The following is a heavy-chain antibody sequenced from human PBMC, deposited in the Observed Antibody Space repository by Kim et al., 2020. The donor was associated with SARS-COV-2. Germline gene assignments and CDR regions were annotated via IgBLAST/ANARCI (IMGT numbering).Heavy chain of an antibody. Sequence: GGSLRLSCAASGFTFSSYAMSWVRQAPGKGLEWVSAISGSGGSTYYADSVKGRFTISRDNSKNTLYLQMNSLRAEDTAVYYCAKDDVLLWFGELLYVKDDWFDPWGQGTLVTVSS. CDR3: AKDDVLLWFGELLYVKDDWFDP. V-gene: IGHV3-23*01. CDR1: GFTFSSYA. J-gene: IGHJ5*02. CDR2: ISGSGGST. D-gene: IGHD3-10*01.